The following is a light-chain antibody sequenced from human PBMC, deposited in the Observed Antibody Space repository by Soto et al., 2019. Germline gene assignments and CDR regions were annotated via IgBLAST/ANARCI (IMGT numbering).Light chain of an antibody. V-gene: IGLV1-40*01. CDR2: EHN. CDR3: PSYDSSLSAYV. CDR1: SSNIGAGYD. J-gene: IGLJ1*01. Sequence: QSVLTQPPSVSEAPGQRVTISCTGSSSNIGAGYDAHWYQQDPGTAPKLLLYEHNNRPSGVPDRFSGSKAGTSASLAIAGLQAEDEAEYYCPSYDSSLSAYVFGPGTKLTVL.